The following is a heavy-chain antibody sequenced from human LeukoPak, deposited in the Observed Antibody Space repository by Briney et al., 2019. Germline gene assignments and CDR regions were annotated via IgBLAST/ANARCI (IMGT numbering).Heavy chain of an antibody. CDR1: GYTFTSYG. Sequence: ASVNVSSKPSGYTFTSYGISWVRQAPGQGLEWMGWISAYNGNTNYTQKLQGRVTMTTDTSTSTAYMELRSLRSDDTAVYYWASGGRARGTSSYMDVWGKGTTVTISS. D-gene: IGHD3-16*01. CDR3: ASGGRARGTSSYMDV. J-gene: IGHJ6*03. CDR2: ISAYNGNT. V-gene: IGHV1-18*01.